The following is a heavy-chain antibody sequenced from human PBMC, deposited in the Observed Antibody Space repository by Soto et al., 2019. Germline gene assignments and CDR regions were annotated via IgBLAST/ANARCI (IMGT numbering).Heavy chain of an antibody. CDR2: MNPNSGNT. J-gene: IGHJ4*02. Sequence: RXSVKGSCKASGYTFTSYDINWVRQATGQGLEWMGWMNPNSGNTGYAQKFQGRVTMTRNTSISTAYMELSSLRSEDTAVYYCARGLVAAAGPDSWGQGTLVTVSS. CDR3: ARGLVAAAGPDS. D-gene: IGHD6-13*01. CDR1: GYTFTSYD. V-gene: IGHV1-8*01.